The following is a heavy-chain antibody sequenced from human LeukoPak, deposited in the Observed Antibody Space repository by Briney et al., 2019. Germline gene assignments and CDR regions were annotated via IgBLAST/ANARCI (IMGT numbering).Heavy chain of an antibody. CDR3: ARDPSLEYGDYVASDY. D-gene: IGHD4-17*01. CDR2: IIPILGIA. CDR1: GGTFSSYA. J-gene: IGHJ4*02. V-gene: IGHV1-69*04. Sequence: SVKVSCKASGGTFSSYAISWVRQAPGQGLEWMGRIIPILGIANYAQKFQGRVTITADKSTSTAYMELSSLRSEDTAVYCCARDPSLEYGDYVASDYWGQGTLVTVSS.